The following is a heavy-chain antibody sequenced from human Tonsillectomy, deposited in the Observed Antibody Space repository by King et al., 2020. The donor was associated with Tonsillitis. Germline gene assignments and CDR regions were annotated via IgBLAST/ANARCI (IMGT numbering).Heavy chain of an antibody. J-gene: IGHJ3*01. V-gene: IGHV1-69*01. CDR2: IIPIFGTT. CDR3: ARDRLSVYSQDYSGYYYTGFDV. D-gene: IGHD3-22*01. Sequence: QLVQSGAEVKKPGSSVKVSCKASGGTSSTYAINWVRQAPGQGLEWMGGIIPIFGTTNYAQTFHDRVTITADESTSTVYMELSSLRSEDTAVYYCARDRLSVYSQDYSGYYYTGFDVWGQGTLVIVSS. CDR1: GGTSSTYA.